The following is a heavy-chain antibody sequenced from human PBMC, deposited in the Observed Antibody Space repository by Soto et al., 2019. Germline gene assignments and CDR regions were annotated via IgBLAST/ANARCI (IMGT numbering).Heavy chain of an antibody. CDR1: GFTFSSYS. Sequence: GGSLRLSCAASGFTFSSYSMNWVRQAPGKGLEWVSYISSSSSTIYYADPVKGRFTISRDNAKNSLYLQMNSLRDEDTAVYYCARSDGYNSRGYFDYWGQGTLVTVSS. D-gene: IGHD5-12*01. CDR2: ISSSSSTI. V-gene: IGHV3-48*02. CDR3: ARSDGYNSRGYFDY. J-gene: IGHJ4*02.